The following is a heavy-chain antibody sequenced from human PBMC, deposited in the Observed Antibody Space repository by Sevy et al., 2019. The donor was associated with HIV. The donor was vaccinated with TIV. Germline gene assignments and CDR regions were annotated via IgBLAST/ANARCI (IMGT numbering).Heavy chain of an antibody. J-gene: IGHJ3*02. D-gene: IGHD3-16*01. CDR2: VSFDGGSK. Sequence: GGSLRLSCEASGFTFNNFPIHWVRQAPGKGLEWVAVVSFDGGSKYYADSVRGRFTVSRDNSKNTVYLQLNSLRAADTAVYYCVRERARSITFDIWGQGTLVTVSS. CDR1: GFTFNNFP. V-gene: IGHV3-30-3*01. CDR3: VRERARSITFDI.